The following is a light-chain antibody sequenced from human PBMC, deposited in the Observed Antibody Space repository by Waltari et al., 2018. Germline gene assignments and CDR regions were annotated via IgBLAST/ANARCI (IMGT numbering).Light chain of an antibody. CDR3: QVWHAAIDPGV. CDR2: YDS. V-gene: IGLV3-21*04. J-gene: IGLJ1*01. Sequence: SYVLTQPPSVSVAPGETARITCGGDNIGSYSVHWYQQKPGQAPVLVIFYDSDRPSGIPGRFSGSNPGNTATLTISRVEAGDEANYYCQVWHAAIDPGVFGTGTEVTV. CDR1: NIGSYS.